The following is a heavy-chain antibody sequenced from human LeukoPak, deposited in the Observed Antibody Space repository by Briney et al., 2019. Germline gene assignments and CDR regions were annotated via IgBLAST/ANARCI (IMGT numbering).Heavy chain of an antibody. CDR1: GFTFSSYA. CDR2: ISGSGGST. Sequence: GGSLRLSCAASGFTFSSYAMSWVRQAPGKGLEWVSAISGSGGSTYYADSVKGRFTISRDNSKNTLYLQMNSLRAEDTAVYCCARPPRGDYYDRSGSAYYYYYYGMDVWGQGTTVTVSS. J-gene: IGHJ6*02. V-gene: IGHV3-23*01. D-gene: IGHD3-22*01. CDR3: ARPPRGDYYDRSGSAYYYYYYGMDV.